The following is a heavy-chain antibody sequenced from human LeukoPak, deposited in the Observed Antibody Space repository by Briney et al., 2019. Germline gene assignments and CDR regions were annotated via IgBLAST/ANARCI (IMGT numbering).Heavy chain of an antibody. CDR3: ARDGYDILTGYYKSGLGY. CDR2: ISAYNGNT. D-gene: IGHD3-9*01. CDR1: GYTFTSYG. J-gene: IGHJ4*02. Sequence: ASVKVSCKASGYTFTSYGISWVRQAPGQGLEWMGWISAYNGNTNYAQKLQGRVTMTTDTSTSTAYMELRSLRSDDTAVYCCARDGYDILTGYYKSGLGYWGQGTLVTVSS. V-gene: IGHV1-18*01.